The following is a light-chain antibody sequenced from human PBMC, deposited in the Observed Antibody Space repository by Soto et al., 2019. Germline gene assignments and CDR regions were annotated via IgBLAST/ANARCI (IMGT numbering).Light chain of an antibody. J-gene: IGLJ1*01. CDR1: ASDIGCYNY. V-gene: IGLV2-8*01. Sequence: QSVLTQPPSASGSPGQSVTISCIGTASDIGCYNYVSWYQHHPGKAPKLIIYEVTKRPSGVPDRFSGSKSGNTASLTVSGLQADDEADYYCNSYVGSNNYVFGTGTKVTVL. CDR3: NSYVGSNNYV. CDR2: EVT.